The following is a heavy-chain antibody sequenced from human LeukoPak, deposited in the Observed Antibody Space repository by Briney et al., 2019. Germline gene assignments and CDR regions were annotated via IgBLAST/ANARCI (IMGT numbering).Heavy chain of an antibody. CDR2: INPDSGFT. D-gene: IGHD1-20*01. CDR1: GYTFIDDY. J-gene: IGHJ4*02. V-gene: IGHV1-2*02. CDR3: APTSVAYTSNWNV. Sequence: ASVKVSCKTSGYTFIDDYIHWVRQAPGQGLEFMGWINPDSGFTNYAQKFKGRVTMTRDTSISTAYLEVRRLRSDDTAVYYCAPTSVAYTSNWNVWGQGTLVTVSS.